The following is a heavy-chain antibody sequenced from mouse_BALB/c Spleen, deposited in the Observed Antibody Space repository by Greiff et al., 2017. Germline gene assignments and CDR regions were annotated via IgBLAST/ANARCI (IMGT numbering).Heavy chain of an antibody. Sequence: EVKLMESGGGLVQPGGSRKLSCAASGFTFSSFGMHWVRQAPEKGLEWVAYISSGSSTIYYADTVKGRFTISRDNPKNTLFLQMTSLRSEDTAMYYCARDALEDYWGQGTSVTVSS. CDR1: GFTFSSFG. J-gene: IGHJ4*01. CDR3: ARDALEDY. V-gene: IGHV5-17*02. CDR2: ISSGSSTI.